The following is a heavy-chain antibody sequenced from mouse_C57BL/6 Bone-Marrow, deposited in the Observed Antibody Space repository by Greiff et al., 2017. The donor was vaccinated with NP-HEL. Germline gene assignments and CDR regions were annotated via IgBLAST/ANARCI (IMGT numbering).Heavy chain of an antibody. CDR1: GYTFTSYW. V-gene: IGHV1-64*01. CDR2: IHPNSGST. CDR3: ARFAGDY. J-gene: IGHJ2*01. Sequence: QVHVKQSGAELVKPGASVKLSCKASGYTFTSYWMHWVKQRPGPGLEWIGMIHPNSGSTNYNEKFKSKATLTVDKSSSTAYMQLSSLTSEDSAVYYCARFAGDYWGQGTTLTVSS.